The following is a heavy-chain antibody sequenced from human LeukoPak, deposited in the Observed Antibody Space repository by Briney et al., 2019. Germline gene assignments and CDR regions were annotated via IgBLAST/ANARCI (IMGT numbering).Heavy chain of an antibody. CDR3: TRRMRGLGSYFDVFDI. D-gene: IGHD3-10*01. V-gene: IGHV3-13*04. J-gene: IGHJ3*02. Sequence: PGGSLRLSCAPSVFTLISYDTHWVRQGPGKGLEWASGIDTAGGTSYAGPVKGRFTISRENAKNSFYLQMNSLRAGDTDVYFCTRRMRGLGSYFDVFDIWGQGTMVTVSS. CDR1: VFTLISYD. CDR2: IDTAGGT.